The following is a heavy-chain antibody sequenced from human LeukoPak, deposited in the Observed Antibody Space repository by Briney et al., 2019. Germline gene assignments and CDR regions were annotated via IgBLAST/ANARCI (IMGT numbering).Heavy chain of an antibody. Sequence: PSETLSLTCAVYGGSFSGYCWSWIRQPPGKGLEWIGEINHSGSTNYNPSLKSRVTISVDTSKNQFSLKLSSVTAADTAVYYCARRFPRVNPEYYYDSSGYYLDYWGQGTLVTVSS. CDR1: GGSFSGYC. J-gene: IGHJ4*02. D-gene: IGHD3-22*01. CDR2: INHSGST. V-gene: IGHV4-34*01. CDR3: ARRFPRVNPEYYYDSSGYYLDY.